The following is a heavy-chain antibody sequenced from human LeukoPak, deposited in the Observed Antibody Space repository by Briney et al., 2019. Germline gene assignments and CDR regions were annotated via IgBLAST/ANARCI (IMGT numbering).Heavy chain of an antibody. CDR1: GYTFTSYD. CDR2: MNPNSGNT. CDR3: ARGCSSTSCHSRDFDY. Sequence: ASVKVSCKASGYTFTSYDINWVRQATGQGLEWMGWMNPNSGNTGYAQKFQGSVTMTRNTSISTAYMELSSLRSEDTAVYYCARGCSSTSCHSRDFDYWGQGTLVTVSS. D-gene: IGHD2-2*01. V-gene: IGHV1-8*01. J-gene: IGHJ4*02.